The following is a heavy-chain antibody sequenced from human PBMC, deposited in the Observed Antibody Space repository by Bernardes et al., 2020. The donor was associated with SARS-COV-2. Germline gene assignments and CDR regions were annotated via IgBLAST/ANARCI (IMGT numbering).Heavy chain of an antibody. J-gene: IGHJ6*03. CDR1: GFTFSSYA. Sequence: GGSLRLSCAASGFTFSSYAMHWVRQAPGKGLEWVAVITYDGSNKYYADSVKGRFTISRDNSKNTLYLQMNSLRAEDTAVYYCASDATTDRFTVDYYYYYMDVWGKGTTVTVSS. CDR2: ITYDGSNK. CDR3: ASDATTDRFTVDYYYYYMDV. V-gene: IGHV3-30*04. D-gene: IGHD4-4*01.